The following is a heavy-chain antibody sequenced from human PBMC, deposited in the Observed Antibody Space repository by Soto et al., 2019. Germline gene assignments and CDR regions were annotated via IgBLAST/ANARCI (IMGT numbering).Heavy chain of an antibody. D-gene: IGHD3-9*01. V-gene: IGHV1-8*01. CDR2: MNPNSGNT. J-gene: IGHJ6*02. CDR1: GYTFTSYD. CDR3: ARGRHFLYYDILTGLEHHYYYYGMDV. Sequence: GASVKVSCKASGYTFTSYDINWVRQATGQGLEWMGWMNPNSGNTGYAQKFQGRVTMTRNTSISTAYMELSSLRSEDTAVYYCARGRHFLYYDILTGLEHHYYYYGMDVWGQGTTVTVSS.